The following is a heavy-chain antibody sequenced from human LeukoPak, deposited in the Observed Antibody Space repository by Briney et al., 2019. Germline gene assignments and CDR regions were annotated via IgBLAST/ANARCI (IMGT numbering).Heavy chain of an antibody. Sequence: GGSLRLSCAASGFTFDDYAMHWIRQAPGKGLEWVSYISSSSGSMYYLDSVKGRFTISRDNAKNSLYLQMNSLQVEDSAVYFCARAGISGYFYPNEYFNHWGPGTRVLVSS. D-gene: IGHD3-22*01. CDR2: ISSSSGSM. J-gene: IGHJ1*01. V-gene: IGHV3-11*04. CDR1: GFTFDDYA. CDR3: ARAGISGYFYPNEYFNH.